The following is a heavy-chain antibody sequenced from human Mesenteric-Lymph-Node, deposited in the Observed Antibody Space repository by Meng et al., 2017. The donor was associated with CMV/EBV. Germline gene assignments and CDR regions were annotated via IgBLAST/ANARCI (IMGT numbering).Heavy chain of an antibody. D-gene: IGHD3-10*01. V-gene: IGHV3-30*02. CDR2: IRYDGTKT. CDR1: AFSFASYG. J-gene: IGHJ6*02. Sequence: GESLKISCAASAFSFASYGMHWVRQAPGKGLEWVSFIRYDGTKTYYADSVKGRFTISRDNAKNSLYLQMNSLRAEDTAVYYCARGDQGSPYGMDVWGQGTTVTVSS. CDR3: ARGDQGSPYGMDV.